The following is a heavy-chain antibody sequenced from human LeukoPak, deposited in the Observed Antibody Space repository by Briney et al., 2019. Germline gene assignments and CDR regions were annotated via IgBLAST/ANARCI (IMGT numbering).Heavy chain of an antibody. CDR1: GLTFEAYG. J-gene: IGHJ4*02. V-gene: IGHV3-20*04. CDR3: AKGRGITGTTFDFDY. Sequence: GGSLRLSCAASGLTFEAYGMSWVRQAPGKGLEWVSGINWGGGSTGYADSVTCRFTISRDNAKKSLYLQMNSLRAEDTALYYCAKGRGITGTTFDFDYWGQGTLVTVSS. D-gene: IGHD1/OR15-1a*01. CDR2: INWGGGST.